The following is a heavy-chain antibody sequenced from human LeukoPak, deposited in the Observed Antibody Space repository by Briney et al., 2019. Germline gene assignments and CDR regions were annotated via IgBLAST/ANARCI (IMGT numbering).Heavy chain of an antibody. CDR2: ISSSSSYI. CDR3: ARHSYENWFDP. Sequence: GGSLRLSCAASGFTFSCYSMNWVRQAPGKGLEWVSSISSSSSYIYYADSVKGRFTISRDNAKNSLYLQMNSLRAEDTAVYYCARHSYENWFDPWGQGTLVTVSS. V-gene: IGHV3-21*01. J-gene: IGHJ5*02. CDR1: GFTFSCYS. D-gene: IGHD5-18*01.